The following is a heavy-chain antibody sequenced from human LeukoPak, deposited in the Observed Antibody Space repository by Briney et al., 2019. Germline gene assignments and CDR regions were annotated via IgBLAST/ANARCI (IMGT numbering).Heavy chain of an antibody. CDR1: GGSISSYY. CDR2: IYYSGST. D-gene: IGHD5-12*01. J-gene: IGHJ4*02. Sequence: SETLSLTCTVSGGSISSYYWSWIRQPPGKGLEWIGYIYYSGSTNYNPSPKSRVTISVDTSKNQFSLKLSSVTAADTAVYYCAIGYSGYDYADYWGQGTLVTVSS. CDR3: AIGYSGYDYADY. V-gene: IGHV4-59*01.